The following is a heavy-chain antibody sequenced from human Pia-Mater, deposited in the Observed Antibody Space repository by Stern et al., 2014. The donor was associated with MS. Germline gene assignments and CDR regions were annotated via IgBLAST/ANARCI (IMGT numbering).Heavy chain of an antibody. J-gene: IGHJ4*02. CDR1: GGSISSSSYY. CDR2: IYYSGSP. V-gene: IGHV4-39*01. CDR3: ARHGTNDYGDYASHY. Sequence: QVQLQESGPGLVKPSETLSLTCTVSGGSISSSSYYWGWIRQPPGKGLEWIGSIYYSGSPYYNPSLTSRVTISVDTTKNPFSLQLSSVTAADTAVYYCARHGTNDYGDYASHYWGQGTLVTVSS. D-gene: IGHD4-17*01.